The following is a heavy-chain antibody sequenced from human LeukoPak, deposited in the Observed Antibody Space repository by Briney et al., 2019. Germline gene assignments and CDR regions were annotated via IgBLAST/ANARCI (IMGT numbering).Heavy chain of an antibody. CDR1: GGSISSYY. J-gene: IGHJ4*02. V-gene: IGHV4-59*01. CDR3: ARFEDYGGNFLFDY. CDR2: IYYSGST. Sequence: PSQTLSLTCTVSGGSISSYYWSWIRQPPGKGLEWIGYIYYSGSTNYNPSLKSRVTISVDTSKNQFSLKLSSVTAADTAVYYCARFEDYGGNFLFDYWGQGTLVTVSS. D-gene: IGHD4-23*01.